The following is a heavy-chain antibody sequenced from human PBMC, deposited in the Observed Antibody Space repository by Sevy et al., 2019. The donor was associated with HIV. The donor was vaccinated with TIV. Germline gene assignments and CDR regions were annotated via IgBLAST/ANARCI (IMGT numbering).Heavy chain of an antibody. V-gene: IGHV3-11*01. D-gene: IGHD4-17*01. CDR1: GFTFSDYY. J-gene: IGHJ6*02. CDR3: ARDHVKDGDLGDYYYYAMDV. Sequence: GGSLRLSYAASGFTFSDYYMSWIRQAPGKGLEWISYISGSDSTMYYADSVKGRFTISRDNAKNSLYLQMNSLRPEDTAVYYCARDHVKDGDLGDYYYYAMDVWGQGTTVTVSS. CDR2: ISGSDSTM.